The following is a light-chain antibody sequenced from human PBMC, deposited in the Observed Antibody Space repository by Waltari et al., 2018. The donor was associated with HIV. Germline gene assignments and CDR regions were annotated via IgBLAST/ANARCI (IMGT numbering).Light chain of an antibody. CDR3: CSHAGTTTLV. J-gene: IGLJ2*01. CDR1: SSAVGGYHY. V-gene: IGLV2-23*02. CDR2: DIN. Sequence: LTQPHSVSESPGKTVTISCTGTSSAVGGYHYVSWYQQHPGKAPKLMLYDINKRPSGVSNRFSGSKSGNTASLTISGVQAEDEADYYCCSHAGTTTLVFGGGTKLTVL.